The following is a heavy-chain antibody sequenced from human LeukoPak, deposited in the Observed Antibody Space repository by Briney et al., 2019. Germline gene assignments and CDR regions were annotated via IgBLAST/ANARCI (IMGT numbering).Heavy chain of an antibody. V-gene: IGHV3-30*18. D-gene: IGHD6-19*01. Sequence: GGYLGLSCAASGFTFSSYGMHWVRQAPGKGLEWVAVISYDGSNEYYADSVKGRFTISRDNSKNTLYLQMNSLRAEDTAVYYCAKEAGPSLDYWGQGTLVTVSS. J-gene: IGHJ4*02. CDR3: AKEAGPSLDY. CDR2: ISYDGSNE. CDR1: GFTFSSYG.